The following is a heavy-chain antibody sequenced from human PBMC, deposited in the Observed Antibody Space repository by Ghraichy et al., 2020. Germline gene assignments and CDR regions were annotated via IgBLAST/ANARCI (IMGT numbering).Heavy chain of an antibody. D-gene: IGHD6-19*01. CDR1: GGSISSYY. Sequence: SETLSLTCTVSGGSISSYYWSWIRQPPGKGLEWIGYIYYSGSTNYNPSLKSRVTISVDTSKNQFSLKLSSVTAADTAVYYCARERGGVQWREPYFDHWGQGNRVTVSP. J-gene: IGHJ4*02. V-gene: IGHV4-59*01. CDR2: IYYSGST. CDR3: ARERGGVQWREPYFDH.